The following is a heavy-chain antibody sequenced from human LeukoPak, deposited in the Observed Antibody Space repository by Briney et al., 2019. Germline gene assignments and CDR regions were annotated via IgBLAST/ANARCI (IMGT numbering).Heavy chain of an antibody. V-gene: IGHV4-59*08. CDR2: IYYSGST. Sequence: PSETLSLTCTVSGGSISSYYWSWIRQPPGKGLGWNGYIYYSGSTNYNPSLKSRVTISVDTSKNQFSLKLSSVTAADTAAYYCARLTARQMVRGFDPWGQGTLVTVSS. CDR1: GGSISSYY. D-gene: IGHD6-6*01. CDR3: ARLTARQMVRGFDP. J-gene: IGHJ5*02.